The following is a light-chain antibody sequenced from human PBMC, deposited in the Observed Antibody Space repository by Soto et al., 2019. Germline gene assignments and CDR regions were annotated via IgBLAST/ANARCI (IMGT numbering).Light chain of an antibody. CDR1: QSVSSSS. Sequence: EIVLTQSPGTLSLSPGERATLSCRASQSVSSSSLDWYQQKPGQAPRLLIYGASTRATGIPDRFSGSGSGTDFTHTISRLEPEDFAVYYCQQYGNSPRYTFGQGTKVEIK. CDR3: QQYGNSPRYT. V-gene: IGKV3-20*01. CDR2: GAS. J-gene: IGKJ2*01.